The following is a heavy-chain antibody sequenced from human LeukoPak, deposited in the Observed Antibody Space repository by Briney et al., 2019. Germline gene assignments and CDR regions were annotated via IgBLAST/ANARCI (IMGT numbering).Heavy chain of an antibody. J-gene: IGHJ4*02. CDR3: AKDSGALYYYGSGSSDY. CDR1: GFTFSSYA. D-gene: IGHD3-10*01. CDR2: ISGSDGST. Sequence: GGSLRLSCAASGFTFSSYAMSWVRQAPGKGLEWVSAISGSDGSTYYADSVKGRFTISRDNSKNTLYLQMNSLRAEDTAVYYCAKDSGALYYYGSGSSDYWGQGTLVTVSS. V-gene: IGHV3-23*01.